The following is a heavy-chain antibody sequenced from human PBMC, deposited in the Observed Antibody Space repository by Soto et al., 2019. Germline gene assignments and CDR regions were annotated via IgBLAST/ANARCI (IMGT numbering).Heavy chain of an antibody. Sequence: GXSVKVSCEASGGTFSSYAISWVRQAPGQGLEWMGGIIPIFGTANYAQKFQGRVTITADESTSTAYMELSSLRSEDTAVYYCARGPIHLFGVTRTNWFDPWGQGTLVTVSS. D-gene: IGHD3-3*01. CDR2: IIPIFGTA. J-gene: IGHJ5*02. V-gene: IGHV1-69*01. CDR3: ARGPIHLFGVTRTNWFDP. CDR1: GGTFSSYA.